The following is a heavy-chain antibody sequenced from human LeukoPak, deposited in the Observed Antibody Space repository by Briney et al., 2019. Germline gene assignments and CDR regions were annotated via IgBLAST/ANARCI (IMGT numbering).Heavy chain of an antibody. V-gene: IGHV1-8*01. CDR1: GYTFSNFD. CDR3: ARVRGVIGP. Sequence: GASVKVSRRASGYTFSNFDINWVRQAPGQGLEWMGWMNPDSGNTGYAQKFQGRISMTRSTSLNTAYMELSSLGSDDTAFYYCARVRGVIGPWGQGTLVIVSS. J-gene: IGHJ5*02. D-gene: IGHD2-8*02. CDR2: MNPDSGNT.